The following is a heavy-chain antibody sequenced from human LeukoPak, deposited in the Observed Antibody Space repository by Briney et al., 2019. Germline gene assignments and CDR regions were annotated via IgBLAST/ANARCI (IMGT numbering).Heavy chain of an antibody. Sequence: SETLSLTCAVSGGSISSSNWWSWVRQPPGKGLEWIGEIYHSGSTNYNPSLKSRVTISLDKSKNQFSLKLSSVTAAERAVYYCARDPMTTAYYYYYMDVWGKGTTVTVSS. CDR2: IYHSGST. CDR3: ARDPMTTAYYYYYMDV. V-gene: IGHV4-4*02. J-gene: IGHJ6*03. CDR1: GGSISSSNW. D-gene: IGHD4-11*01.